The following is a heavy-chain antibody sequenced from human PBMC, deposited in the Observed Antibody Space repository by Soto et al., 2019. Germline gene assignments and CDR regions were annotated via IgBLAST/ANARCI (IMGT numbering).Heavy chain of an antibody. CDR1: GYTFTHYA. J-gene: IGHJ5*02. D-gene: IGHD6-13*01. Sequence: QVQLVQSGAEVKKPGASVKVSCTASGYTFTHYAIHWVRHAPGQRLEWMGFINAGSGNTKYSQTFQGRLTFTKDTAASTAYIDLSSLSSEDTAIYYCARGLAADGAWGQGTLVTVSS. CDR2: INAGSGNT. V-gene: IGHV1-3*01. CDR3: ARGLAADGA.